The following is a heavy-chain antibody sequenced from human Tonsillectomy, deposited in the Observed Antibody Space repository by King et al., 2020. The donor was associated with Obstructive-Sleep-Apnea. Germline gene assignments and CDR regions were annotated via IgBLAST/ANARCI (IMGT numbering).Heavy chain of an antibody. J-gene: IGHJ2*01. D-gene: IGHD3-16*01. Sequence: QLQESGPGLVKPSETLSLNCTVSGDSISSYYWTWIRQPPGKGLEWIGYIFYTGTTNYNPSLKSRVTMSVDTSNKQFSLKLTSVTAADTAVYYCARDWASRRYFDLWGRGTLVTVSS. CDR1: GDSISSYY. CDR2: IFYTGTT. V-gene: IGHV4-59*01. CDR3: ARDWASRRYFDL.